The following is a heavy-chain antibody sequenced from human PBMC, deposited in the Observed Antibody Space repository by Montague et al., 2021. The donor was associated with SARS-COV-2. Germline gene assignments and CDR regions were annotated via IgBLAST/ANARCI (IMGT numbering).Heavy chain of an antibody. Sequence: TLSLTCTVSGGSISSGSYYWSWIRQHPGKGLEWIGYIYYSGSSYYHPSLKSRVTISVDTSKNQFSLRLSSVTAADTAVYYCARARTSLIVVVNEFDYWGQGTLVTVSS. D-gene: IGHD2-21*01. V-gene: IGHV4-31*03. CDR2: IYYSGSS. J-gene: IGHJ4*02. CDR1: GGSISSGSYY. CDR3: ARARTSLIVVVNEFDY.